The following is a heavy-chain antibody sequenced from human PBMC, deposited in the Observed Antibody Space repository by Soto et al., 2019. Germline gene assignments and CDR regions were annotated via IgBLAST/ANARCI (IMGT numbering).Heavy chain of an antibody. CDR3: AKGLLSYDSSDYYLDY. CDR2: ISYDGSNK. V-gene: IGHV3-30*18. CDR1: GFTFSSYG. J-gene: IGHJ4*02. D-gene: IGHD3-22*01. Sequence: GGSLRLSCAASGFTFSSYGMHWVRQAPGKGLEWVAVISYDGSNKYYADSVKGRFTISRDNSKNTLYLQMNSLRPEDTAVYYCAKGLLSYDSSDYYLDYWGQGTLVTVSS.